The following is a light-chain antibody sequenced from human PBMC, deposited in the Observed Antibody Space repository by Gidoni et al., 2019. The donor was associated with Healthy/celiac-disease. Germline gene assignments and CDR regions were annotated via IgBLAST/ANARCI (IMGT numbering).Light chain of an antibody. CDR1: QSLLHSNGYNY. J-gene: IGKJ3*01. CDR3: MQARQTPIT. V-gene: IGKV2-28*01. Sequence: DIVMTQSPLSLPVTPGEPSSISCRSSQSLLHSNGYNYLDWYLQKPGQSPQLLIYLGSNRASGGRDRFSGSGSGTDFTLKISRVEAEDVGVYYCMQARQTPITFGPGTKVDIK. CDR2: LGS.